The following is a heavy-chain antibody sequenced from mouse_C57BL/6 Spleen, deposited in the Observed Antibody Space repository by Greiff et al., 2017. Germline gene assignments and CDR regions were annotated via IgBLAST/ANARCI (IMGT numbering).Heavy chain of an antibody. CDR1: GYAFSSSW. Sequence: VQLVESGPELVKPGASVKISCKASGYAFSSSWMNWVKQRPGKGLEWIGRIYPGDGDTNYNGKFKGKATLTADKSSSTAYMQLSSLTSEDSAVYFCSKSPPPVNWDGDYFDYWGQGTTLTVSS. CDR3: SKSPPPVNWDGDYFDY. V-gene: IGHV1-82*01. CDR2: IYPGDGDT. J-gene: IGHJ2*01. D-gene: IGHD4-1*01.